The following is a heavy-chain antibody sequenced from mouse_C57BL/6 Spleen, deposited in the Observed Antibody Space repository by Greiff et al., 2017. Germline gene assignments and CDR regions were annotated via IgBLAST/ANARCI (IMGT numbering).Heavy chain of an antibody. V-gene: IGHV1-69*01. Sequence: QVQLQQPGAELVMPGASVKLSCKASGYTFTSYWMHWVKQRPGQGLEWIGEIDPSDSYTNYNQKFKGKSTLTVDTSSSTAYMQLSSLTSEDSAFYYCARRRRYAMDYWGQGTSVTVSS. CDR2: IDPSDSYT. CDR3: ARRRRYAMDY. CDR1: GYTFTSYW. J-gene: IGHJ4*01.